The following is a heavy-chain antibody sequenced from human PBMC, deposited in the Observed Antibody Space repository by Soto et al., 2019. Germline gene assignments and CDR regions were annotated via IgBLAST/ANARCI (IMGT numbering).Heavy chain of an antibody. CDR1: GYIFTSYG. CDR2: ISAHNGKT. CDR3: ARGRYGDY. D-gene: IGHD4-17*01. J-gene: IGHJ4*02. V-gene: IGHV1-18*01. Sequence: QAHLVQSGPEVKNPGASVKVSCKGSGYIFTSYGIAWVRQAPGQGLEWMGWISAHNGKTEYAQKFQGRVTVTRDTSTSTAYLELRSIRSDDTALYYCARGRYGDYWGQGALVSVSS.